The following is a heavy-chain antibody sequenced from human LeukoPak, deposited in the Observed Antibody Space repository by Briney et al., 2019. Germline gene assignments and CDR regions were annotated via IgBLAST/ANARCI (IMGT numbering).Heavy chain of an antibody. CDR2: INHSGST. Sequence: SETLSLTCAVYGGSFSGYYWRWIRQPPGKGLEWIGEINHSGSTNYNPSLKSRVTISVDTSKNQFSLKLSSVTDAETAVYYCARTGYLPRYYYGSASDYYGMDVWGQGTTVAVSS. CDR1: GGSFSGYY. D-gene: IGHD3-10*01. J-gene: IGHJ6*02. V-gene: IGHV4-34*01. CDR3: ARTGYLPRYYYGSASDYYGMDV.